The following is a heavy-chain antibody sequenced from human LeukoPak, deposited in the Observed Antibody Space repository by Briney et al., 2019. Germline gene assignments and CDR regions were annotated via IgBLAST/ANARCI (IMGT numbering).Heavy chain of an antibody. CDR2: IIPIFGTV. D-gene: IGHD2-15*01. Sequence: SVKVSCKASGGTFSSYAISWVRQAPGQGLEWMGGIIPIFGTVNYAQKFQGRVTITADKSTSTAYMELSSLRSEDTAVYYCARFGGYCSGGSCYGYFDYWGQGTLVTVSS. CDR1: GGTFSSYA. V-gene: IGHV1-69*06. J-gene: IGHJ4*02. CDR3: ARFGGYCSGGSCYGYFDY.